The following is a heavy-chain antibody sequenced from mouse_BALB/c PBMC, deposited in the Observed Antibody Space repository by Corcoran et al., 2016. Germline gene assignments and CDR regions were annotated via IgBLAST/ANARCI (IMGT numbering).Heavy chain of an antibody. CDR3: ARGSMISYYFDY. D-gene: IGHD2-4*01. CDR2: ILPGSGST. Sequence: QVQLQQSGAELMKPGASVKISCKATGYTFSSYWIEWVKQRPGHGLEWIGEILPGSGSTNYNEKFKGKATFTADTSSNTAYMQLSSLTSEDSAVYYCARGSMISYYFDYWGQGTTRTVSS. CDR1: GYTFSSYW. J-gene: IGHJ2*01. V-gene: IGHV1-9*01.